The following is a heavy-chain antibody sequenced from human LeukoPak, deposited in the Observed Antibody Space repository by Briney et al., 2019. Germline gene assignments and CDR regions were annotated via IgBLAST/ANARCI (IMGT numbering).Heavy chain of an antibody. V-gene: IGHV3-30*18. CDR2: ISYDGSNK. Sequence: GGSLRLSCAASGFTFSSYGMHWVRQAPGKGLEWVAVISYDGSNKYYADSVKGRFTISRDNSKSTLYLQMNSLRAEDTAVYYCAKDLGDVLRFLEHMDVWGQGTTVTVSS. D-gene: IGHD3-3*01. CDR3: AKDLGDVLRFLEHMDV. J-gene: IGHJ6*02. CDR1: GFTFSSYG.